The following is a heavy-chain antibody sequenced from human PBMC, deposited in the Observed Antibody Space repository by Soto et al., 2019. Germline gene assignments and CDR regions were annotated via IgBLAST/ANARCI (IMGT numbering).Heavy chain of an antibody. Sequence: QVQLVQSGAEVKKPGSSVKVSCKASGLTFTNDVINWVRQTPGQGLEWMGRIIATVDMPFYAQRFQGRLTITADTSTNTVYMELTSLTSKDTAVYYCARLMELRKIRGFDLWGPGPPVTVSS. V-gene: IGHV1-69*02. CDR1: GLTFTNDV. CDR3: ARLMELRKIRGFDL. J-gene: IGHJ2*01. D-gene: IGHD2-8*01. CDR2: IIATVDMP.